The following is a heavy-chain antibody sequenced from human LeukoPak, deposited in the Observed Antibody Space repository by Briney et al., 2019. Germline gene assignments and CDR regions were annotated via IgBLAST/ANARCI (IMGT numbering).Heavy chain of an antibody. CDR2: ISTGGGNI. V-gene: IGHV3-48*03. CDR3: ARDRIQWLPLDY. CDR1: GFTFSSYE. D-gene: IGHD3-22*01. J-gene: IGHJ4*02. Sequence: GGSLRLSCAASGFTFSSYEMNWVRQAPGKGLEWVSYISTGGGNIYYADSVRGRSTISRDNAKNSLYLQMNSLRAEDTAVYYCARDRIQWLPLDYWGQGTLVTVSS.